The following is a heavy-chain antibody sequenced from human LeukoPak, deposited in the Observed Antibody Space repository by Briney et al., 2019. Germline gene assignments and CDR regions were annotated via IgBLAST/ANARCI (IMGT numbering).Heavy chain of an antibody. CDR1: GFTFSSYE. V-gene: IGHV3-48*03. J-gene: IGHJ4*02. Sequence: GGSLRLSCAASGFTFSSYEMNWVRQAPGKGLEWVSYISSSGSTIYYADSVKGRFTISRDNAKNSLYLQMNSLRAEDTAVYYCARSKSITIFVDALDYWGQGTLVTVSS. CDR3: ARSKSITIFVDALDY. CDR2: ISSSGSTI. D-gene: IGHD3-3*01.